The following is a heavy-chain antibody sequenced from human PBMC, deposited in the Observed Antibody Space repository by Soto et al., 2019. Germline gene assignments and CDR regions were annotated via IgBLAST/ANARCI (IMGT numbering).Heavy chain of an antibody. CDR1: GGSISSGDYY. V-gene: IGHV4-30-4*01. J-gene: IGHJ6*02. CDR3: ARDSYCSSTSCYSKAGMDV. D-gene: IGHD2-2*01. Sequence: TLSLTCTVSGGSISSGDYYWSWIRQPPGKGLEWIGYIYYSGSTYYNPSLKSRVTISVDTSKNQFSLKLSSVTAADTAVYYCARDSYCSSTSCYSKAGMDVWGQGTTVTVSS. CDR2: IYYSGST.